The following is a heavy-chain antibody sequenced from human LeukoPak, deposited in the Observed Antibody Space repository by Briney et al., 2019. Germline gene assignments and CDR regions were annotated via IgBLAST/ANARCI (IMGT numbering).Heavy chain of an antibody. V-gene: IGHV1-69*05. CDR2: IIPIFGTA. Sequence: ASVKVSCKASGGTFSSYAISWVRQAPGQGLEWMGGIIPIFGTANYAQKFQGRVTITTDESTSTAYMELSSLRSEDTAVYYCARVFPGPTYYDFWSGWFDPWGQGTLVTVSS. CDR3: ARVFPGPTYYDFWSGWFDP. D-gene: IGHD3-3*01. J-gene: IGHJ5*02. CDR1: GGTFSSYA.